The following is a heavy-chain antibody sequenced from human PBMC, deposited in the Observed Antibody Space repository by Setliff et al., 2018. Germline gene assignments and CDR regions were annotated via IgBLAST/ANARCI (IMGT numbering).Heavy chain of an antibody. Sequence: GGSLRLSCAASGFTFSSYSMNWVRQAPGKGLEWVSSISSSSYIYYADSVKGRFTISRDNAKNSLYLQMTSLRAEDTAVYYCARLSSLDTAMVTVDYWGQGTLVTVSS. CDR2: ISSSSYI. CDR3: ARLSSLDTAMVTVDY. D-gene: IGHD5-18*01. J-gene: IGHJ4*02. CDR1: GFTFSSYS. V-gene: IGHV3-21*01.